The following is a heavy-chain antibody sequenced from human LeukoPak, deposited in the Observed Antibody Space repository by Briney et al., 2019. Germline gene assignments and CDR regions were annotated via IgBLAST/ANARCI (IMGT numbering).Heavy chain of an antibody. CDR3: ARDQVQLWDYYYYYMDV. CDR1: GFTFSSYW. Sequence: GGSLRLSCAASGFTFSSYWMSWVRQAPGKGLEWVSSIKQDGSEKYCVNSVKGRFTISRDNAKNSLYLQMNSLRAEDTAVYYCARDQVQLWDYYYYYMDVWGKGTTVTVSS. CDR2: IKQDGSEK. V-gene: IGHV3-7*01. J-gene: IGHJ6*03. D-gene: IGHD5-18*01.